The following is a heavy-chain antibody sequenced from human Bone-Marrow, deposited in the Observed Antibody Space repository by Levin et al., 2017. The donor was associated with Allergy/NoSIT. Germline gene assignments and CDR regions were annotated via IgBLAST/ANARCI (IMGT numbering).Heavy chain of an antibody. CDR2: IWYDGSNK. CDR3: AGTNYYGSGDAFDS. D-gene: IGHD3-10*01. Sequence: GGSLRLSCAASGFTFSSYGMHWVRQAPGKGLEWVAVIWYDGSNKYYADSVKGRFTISRDNSKNTLYLQMNSLRAEDTAVYYCAGTNYYGSGDAFDSWGQGTMVTVSS. V-gene: IGHV3-33*01. J-gene: IGHJ3*02. CDR1: GFTFSSYG.